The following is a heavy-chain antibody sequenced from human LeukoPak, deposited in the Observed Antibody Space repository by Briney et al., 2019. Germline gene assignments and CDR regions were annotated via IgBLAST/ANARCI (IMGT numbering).Heavy chain of an antibody. V-gene: IGHV3-30*18. CDR1: GLTFSNYG. CDR3: AKLRSTVTSSVDY. Sequence: GRSLRLSCAASGLTFSNYGMHWVRQAPGKGLEWVAVIPYDGFNPYYADSVKGRFTISRDNSKNTLWLQMNSLRAEDTAVYYCAKLRSTVTSSVDYWGQGTLVTVSS. D-gene: IGHD4-17*01. J-gene: IGHJ4*02. CDR2: IPYDGFNP.